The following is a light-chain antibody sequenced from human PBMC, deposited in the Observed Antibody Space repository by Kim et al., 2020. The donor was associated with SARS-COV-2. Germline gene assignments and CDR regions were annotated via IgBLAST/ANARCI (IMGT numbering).Light chain of an antibody. Sequence: VSPGQTARITCSGDKLGDKYACWYQQKPGQSPVLVIYQDSKWPSGIPERFSGSNSGNTATLTISGTQAMDEADYYCQAWDSSTAVFGGGTQLTVL. CDR1: KLGDKY. V-gene: IGLV3-1*01. J-gene: IGLJ2*01. CDR2: QDS. CDR3: QAWDSSTAV.